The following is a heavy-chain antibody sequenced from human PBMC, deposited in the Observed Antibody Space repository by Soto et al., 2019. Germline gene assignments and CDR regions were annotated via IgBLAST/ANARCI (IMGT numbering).Heavy chain of an antibody. CDR1: GGTFSSYA. CDR3: ASFFGYSYGQLDYYYYYGMDV. Sequence: SVKVCCKASGGTFSSYAISWVRQAPGRGLEWMGGIIPIFGTANYAQKFQGRVTITADESTSTAYMELSSLRSEDTAVYYCASFFGYSYGQLDYYYYYGMDVWGQGTTVTVSS. CDR2: IIPIFGTA. J-gene: IGHJ6*02. D-gene: IGHD5-18*01. V-gene: IGHV1-69*13.